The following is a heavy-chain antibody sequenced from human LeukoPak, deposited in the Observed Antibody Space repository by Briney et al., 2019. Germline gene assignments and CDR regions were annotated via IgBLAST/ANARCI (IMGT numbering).Heavy chain of an antibody. D-gene: IGHD2-2*02. CDR1: GFTFSGYN. CDR2: IDSSSSYM. Sequence: GGSLRLSCAASGFTFSGYNMNWVRQAPGKGLEWVSSIDSSSSYMYYPDSVRGRFTISRDNAKNSLDLQMSSLRAEDTAVYFCARAYCSSTTCYTYDAFDIWGQGTMVTVSS. V-gene: IGHV3-21*01. CDR3: ARAYCSSTTCYTYDAFDI. J-gene: IGHJ3*02.